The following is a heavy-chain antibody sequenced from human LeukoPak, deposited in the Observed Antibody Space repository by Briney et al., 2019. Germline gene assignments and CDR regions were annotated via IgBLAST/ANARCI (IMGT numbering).Heavy chain of an antibody. CDR3: AKDLPYYDFWSGPPYYGMDV. CDR1: GFTFSSYA. Sequence: GGSLRLSCAASGFTFSSYAMSWVRQAPGKGLEWVSAISGSGGSTYYADSVKGRFTISRDNSKNTLYLQMNSLRAEDTAVYYCAKDLPYYDFWSGPPYYGMDVWGQGTTVTVSS. CDR2: ISGSGGST. J-gene: IGHJ6*02. D-gene: IGHD3-3*01. V-gene: IGHV3-23*01.